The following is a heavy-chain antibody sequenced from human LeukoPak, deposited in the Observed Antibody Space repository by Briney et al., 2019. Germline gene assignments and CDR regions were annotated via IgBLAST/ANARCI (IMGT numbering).Heavy chain of an antibody. CDR3: ARDPRTVRI. CDR1: GFTFNTYS. Sequence: GGSLRLSCEASGFTFNTYSMNWARQAPGKGLEWLSYISGSGDDTNYADSVRGRFTISRDNAKNSLYLQMNSLRVEDTAVYYCARDPRTVRIWGQGTLVTVSS. D-gene: IGHD1-1*01. CDR2: ISGSGDDT. V-gene: IGHV3-21*05. J-gene: IGHJ4*02.